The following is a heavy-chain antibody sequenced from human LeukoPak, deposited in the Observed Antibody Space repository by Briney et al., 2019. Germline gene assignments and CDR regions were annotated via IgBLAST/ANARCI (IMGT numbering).Heavy chain of an antibody. CDR1: GYTFTGYY. CDR3: AAVWGVDY. V-gene: IGHV1-2*04. CDR2: INPNSGGT. D-gene: IGHD3-10*01. J-gene: IGHJ4*02. Sequence: GGPVKVSCKASGYTFTGYYMHWVRQAPGQGLEWMGWINPNSGGTNYAQKFQGWVTMTRDTSISTAYMELSSLRSEDTAVYYCAAVWGVDYWGQGTLVTVSS.